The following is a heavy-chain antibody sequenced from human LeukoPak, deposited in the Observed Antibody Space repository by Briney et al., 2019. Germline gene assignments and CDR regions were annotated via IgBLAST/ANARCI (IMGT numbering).Heavy chain of an antibody. Sequence: SETLSLTCTVSGGSISSSSYYWGWIRQPPGKGLEWIGSIYYSGSTYYNPSLKSRVTISVDTSKNQFSLKLSSVTAADAAVYYCARLEIYGSGSYYKSPGFFDLWGRGTLVTVSS. J-gene: IGHJ2*01. CDR3: ARLEIYGSGSYYKSPGFFDL. V-gene: IGHV4-39*01. CDR1: GGSISSSSYY. D-gene: IGHD3-10*01. CDR2: IYYSGST.